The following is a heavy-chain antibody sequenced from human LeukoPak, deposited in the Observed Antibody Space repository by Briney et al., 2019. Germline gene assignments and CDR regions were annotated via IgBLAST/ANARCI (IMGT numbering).Heavy chain of an antibody. Sequence: SETLSLTCTVSGGSIRSYYWSWIRQPPGKGLEWIGYIYYSGSTYYNPSLKSRVTISVDTSKNQFSLKLSSVTAADTAVYYCARDDSSGYSSDWGQGTLVTVSS. V-gene: IGHV4-59*12. CDR2: IYYSGST. D-gene: IGHD3-22*01. J-gene: IGHJ4*02. CDR1: GGSIRSYY. CDR3: ARDDSSGYSSD.